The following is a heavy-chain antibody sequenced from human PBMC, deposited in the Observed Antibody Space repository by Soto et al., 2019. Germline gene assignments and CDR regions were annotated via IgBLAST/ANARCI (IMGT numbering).Heavy chain of an antibody. V-gene: IGHV3-30*18. CDR3: AKDLVAVATWYLVDY. CDR2: ISYDGYNK. CDR1: GFTFSKYG. Sequence: PGGSLRLSCAASGFTFSKYGMHWVRQAPGKGLEWVAVISYDGYNKYYADSVKGRFTISRDDSKNTLYLQMNSLRAEDTAVYYCAKDLVAVATWYLVDYRGQGTLVAVS. D-gene: IGHD6-19*01. J-gene: IGHJ4*02.